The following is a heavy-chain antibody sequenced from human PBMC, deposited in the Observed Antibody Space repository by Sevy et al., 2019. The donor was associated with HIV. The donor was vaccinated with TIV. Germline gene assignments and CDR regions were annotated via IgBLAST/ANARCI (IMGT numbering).Heavy chain of an antibody. CDR1: GFTFSSYG. D-gene: IGHD3-10*01. CDR2: IWYDGSSK. Sequence: GGSLRLSCAASGFTFSSYGMHWVRQTPGKGLEWVAVIWYDGSSKYYADSVKGGFTISRDNSKNTLYLQMNSLRAEDTAVYYGARDKLPPVMVTMVRGALSYYFDSWGQGSLVTVSS. J-gene: IGHJ4*02. V-gene: IGHV3-33*01. CDR3: ARDKLPPVMVTMVRGALSYYFDS.